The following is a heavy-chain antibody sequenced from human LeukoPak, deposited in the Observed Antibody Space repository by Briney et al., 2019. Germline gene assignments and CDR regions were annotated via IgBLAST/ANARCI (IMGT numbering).Heavy chain of an antibody. CDR2: ISGSGGST. Sequence: PGGSLRLSCAASGFTFSSYAMSWVRQAPGKGLEWVSAISGSGGSTYYADSVKGRFTISRDNSKNTLYLQMKSLRAEDTAVYYCAKRYCSSTSCYNYYFDYWGQGTLVTASS. CDR3: AKRYCSSTSCYNYYFDY. V-gene: IGHV3-23*01. J-gene: IGHJ4*02. CDR1: GFTFSSYA. D-gene: IGHD2-2*01.